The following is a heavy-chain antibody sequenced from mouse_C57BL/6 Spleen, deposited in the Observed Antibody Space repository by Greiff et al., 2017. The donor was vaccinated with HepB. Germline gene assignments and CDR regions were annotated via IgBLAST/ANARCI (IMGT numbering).Heavy chain of an antibody. CDR3: ASNYRDYFDY. D-gene: IGHD2-1*01. V-gene: IGHV5-6*01. Sequence: EVMLVESGGDLVKPGGSLKLSCAASGFTFSSYGMSWVRQTPDKRLEWVATISSGGSYTYYPDSVKGRFTISRDNAKNTLYLQMSSLKSEDTAMYYCASNYRDYFDYWGQGTTLTVSS. CDR2: ISSGGSYT. J-gene: IGHJ2*01. CDR1: GFTFSSYG.